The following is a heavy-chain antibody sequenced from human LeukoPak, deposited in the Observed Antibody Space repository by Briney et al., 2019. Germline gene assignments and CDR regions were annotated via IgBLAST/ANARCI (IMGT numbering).Heavy chain of an antibody. Sequence: ASVKVSCKASGYTFTSYYMHWVRQAPGQGLEWMGIINPSGGSTSYAQKFQGRVTMTRDTSTSTVYMELSSLRSEGTAVYYCARGPVCSSTSCYAGDAFDIWGQGTMVTVSS. D-gene: IGHD2-2*01. J-gene: IGHJ3*02. CDR2: INPSGGST. V-gene: IGHV1-46*01. CDR1: GYTFTSYY. CDR3: ARGPVCSSTSCYAGDAFDI.